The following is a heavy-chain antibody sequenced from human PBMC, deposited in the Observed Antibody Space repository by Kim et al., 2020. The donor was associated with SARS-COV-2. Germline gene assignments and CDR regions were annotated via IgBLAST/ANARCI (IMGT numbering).Heavy chain of an antibody. CDR1: GGSISSSSYY. V-gene: IGHV4-39*01. CDR3: ARNNMITFGGAQDY. CDR2: IYYSGST. D-gene: IGHD3-16*01. Sequence: SETLSLTCTVSGGSISSSSYYWGWIRQPPGKGLEWIGSIYYSGSTYYNPSLKSRVTISVDTSKNQFSLKLSSVTAADTAVYYCARNNMITFGGAQDYWG. J-gene: IGHJ4*01.